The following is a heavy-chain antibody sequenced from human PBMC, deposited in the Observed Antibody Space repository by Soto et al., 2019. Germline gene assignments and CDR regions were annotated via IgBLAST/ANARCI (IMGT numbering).Heavy chain of an antibody. CDR1: GFTFSSYW. V-gene: IGHV3-74*01. J-gene: IGHJ4*02. CDR3: ARKANTNSWFVGDY. D-gene: IGHD6-13*01. Sequence: EVQLVESGGGLVQPGGSLRLSCAASGFTFSSYWMHWVRQAPGKGLVWVSRINGDGSSTNYADSVRGRFTIARDNAKNTLDPQMNSLRAEDTAVYYWARKANTNSWFVGDYWGQGNLVTVSS. CDR2: INGDGSST.